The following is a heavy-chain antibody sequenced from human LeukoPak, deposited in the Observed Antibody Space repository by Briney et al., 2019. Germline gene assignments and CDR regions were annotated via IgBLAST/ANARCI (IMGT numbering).Heavy chain of an antibody. CDR3: AKDVVAVAGTTFFDY. CDR1: GFTFSSYW. CDR2: INSDGSST. V-gene: IGHV3-74*01. D-gene: IGHD6-19*01. Sequence: GGSLRLSCAASGFTFSSYWMHWVRQAPGKGLVWVSRINSDGSSTSYADSVKGRFTISRDNAKNTLYLQMNSLRAEDTAVYYCAKDVVAVAGTTFFDYWGQGTLVTVSS. J-gene: IGHJ4*02.